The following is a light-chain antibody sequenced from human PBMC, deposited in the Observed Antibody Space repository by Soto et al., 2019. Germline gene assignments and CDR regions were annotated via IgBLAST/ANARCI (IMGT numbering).Light chain of an antibody. V-gene: IGLV2-8*01. Sequence: QSALTQPPSASGSLGQSVTISCTGTNYNYVSWYQQHPGKAPKLIIYEVNKRPSGVPDRFSGSNSGNTASLTVSGLQAEDEADYYCSSYVARVIFGGGTKLTVL. CDR2: EVN. CDR1: NYNY. CDR3: SSYVARVI. J-gene: IGLJ2*01.